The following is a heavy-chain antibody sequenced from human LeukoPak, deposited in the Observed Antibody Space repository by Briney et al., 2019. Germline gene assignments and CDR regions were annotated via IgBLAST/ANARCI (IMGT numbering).Heavy chain of an antibody. V-gene: IGHV3-21*04. CDR3: ARDQYDTWSRRGNFDS. J-gene: IGHJ4*02. CDR1: GFTFSSYS. CDR2: ISSSSSYI. D-gene: IGHD3-3*01. Sequence: PGGSLRLSCAASGFTFSSYSMNWVRQAPGKGLEWVSSISSSSSYIYYADSAKGRFTISRDNAKNSLYLQMNSLRVEDTAVFYCARDQYDTWSRRGNFDSWGQGTLVIVSS.